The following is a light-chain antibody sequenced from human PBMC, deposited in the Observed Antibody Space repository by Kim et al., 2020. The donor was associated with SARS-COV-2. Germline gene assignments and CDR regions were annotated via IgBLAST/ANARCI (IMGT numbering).Light chain of an antibody. Sequence: DIQLTQSPSTLSASVGDRVTIACRASQGINTWLAWYQQKPGKAPKLLIYDASTLQTGVPSRFSGSGSGAEFALTINNLQPDDFVTYYCQQYNSYSPTFGQGTKVDIK. CDR2: DAS. J-gene: IGKJ1*01. V-gene: IGKV1-5*01. CDR1: QGINTW. CDR3: QQYNSYSPT.